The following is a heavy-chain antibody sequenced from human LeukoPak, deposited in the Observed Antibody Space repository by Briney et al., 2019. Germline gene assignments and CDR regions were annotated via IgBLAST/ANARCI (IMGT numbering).Heavy chain of an antibody. CDR2: IGGSDGST. V-gene: IGHV3-23*01. CDR1: GFTFSTHA. CDR3: AKRDSSGSYPYYFDY. D-gene: IGHD3-22*01. Sequence: PGGSLRLSCVASGFTFSTHAMSWVRLAPGKGLEWVSAIGGSDGSTYYADSVKGRFTISRDNSKDRLYLQMNSLRAEDTAVYYCAKRDSSGSYPYYFDYWGQGTLVTVSS. J-gene: IGHJ4*02.